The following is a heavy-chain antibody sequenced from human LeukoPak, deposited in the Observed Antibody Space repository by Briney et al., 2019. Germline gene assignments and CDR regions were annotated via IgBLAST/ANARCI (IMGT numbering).Heavy chain of an antibody. V-gene: IGHV4-39*07. CDR3: AREFARYYGSGSYYRALDY. J-gene: IGHJ4*02. D-gene: IGHD3-10*01. Sequence: SETLSLTCTVSGGSTSSSNYFWAWIRQPRIRQPPGKGLEWIGSISYSGRTYCNPSLKSRVTISVDSSKNQFSLKLSSVTAADTAVYYCAREFARYYGSGSYYRALDYWGQGTLVTVSS. CDR2: ISYSGRT. CDR1: GGSTSSSNYF.